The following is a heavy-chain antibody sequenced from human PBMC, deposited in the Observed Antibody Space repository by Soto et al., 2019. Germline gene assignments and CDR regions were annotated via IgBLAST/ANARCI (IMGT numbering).Heavy chain of an antibody. D-gene: IGHD4-17*01. Sequence: EVQLVESGGGLVQPGRSLRLSCAASGFTFDDYAMHWVRQAPGKGLEWVSGIRCNSGTIGYADSVKGRFTISRDSAKNSLSLQMKSLRAEDTAFYYCAKAVRKGDVYGVIGYWGRGALVTVSS. CDR1: GFTFDDYA. J-gene: IGHJ4*02. CDR3: AKAVRKGDVYGVIGY. CDR2: IRCNSGTI. V-gene: IGHV3-9*01.